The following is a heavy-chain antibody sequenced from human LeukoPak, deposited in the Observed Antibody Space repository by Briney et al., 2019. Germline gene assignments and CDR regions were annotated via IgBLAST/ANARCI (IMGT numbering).Heavy chain of an antibody. CDR1: GFTFSSYA. Sequence: GGSLRLSCAASGFTFSSYAMSWVRQAPGKGLEWVSAIRGSGGSTYYADSVKGRFTISRDNSKNTLYLQMNSLRAEDTAVYYCAKEVNSSSSHYYYYYMDVWGKGTTVTVSS. CDR3: AKEVNSSSSHYYYYYMDV. CDR2: IRGSGGST. J-gene: IGHJ6*03. V-gene: IGHV3-23*01. D-gene: IGHD6-6*01.